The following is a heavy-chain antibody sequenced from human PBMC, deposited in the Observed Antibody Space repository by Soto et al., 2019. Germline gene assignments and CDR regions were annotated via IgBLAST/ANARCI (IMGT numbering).Heavy chain of an antibody. V-gene: IGHV1-18*01. Sequence: ASVKVSCKASGYTFTSYGISWVRQAPGQGLEWMGWISAYNGNTNYAQKLQGRVTMTTDTSTSTAYMELRSLRSDDTAVYYCARERSQSHRGHDSTTESDYWGQGTLVTVSS. D-gene: IGHD3-22*01. J-gene: IGHJ4*02. CDR2: ISAYNGNT. CDR1: GYTFTSYG. CDR3: ARERSQSHRGHDSTTESDY.